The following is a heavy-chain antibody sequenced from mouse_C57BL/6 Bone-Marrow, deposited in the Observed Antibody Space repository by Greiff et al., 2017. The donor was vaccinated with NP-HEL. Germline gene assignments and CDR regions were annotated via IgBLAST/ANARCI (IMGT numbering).Heavy chain of an antibody. CDR1: GYTFTSYW. V-gene: IGHV1-52*01. Sequence: QVHVKQPGAELVRPGSSVKLSCKASGYTFTSYWMHWVKQRPIQGLEWIGNIDPSDSETHYNQKFKDKATLTVDKSSSTAYMQLSSLTSEDSAVYYCAFYYYGSSPFAYWGQGTLVTVSA. J-gene: IGHJ3*01. CDR2: IDPSDSET. CDR3: AFYYYGSSPFAY. D-gene: IGHD1-1*01.